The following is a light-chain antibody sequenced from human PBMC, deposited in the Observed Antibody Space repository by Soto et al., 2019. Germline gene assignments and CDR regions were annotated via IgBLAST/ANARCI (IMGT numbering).Light chain of an antibody. CDR1: QSVSNNY. CDR3: QQYVHWPPGT. CDR2: GAS. J-gene: IGKJ1*01. V-gene: IGKV3-20*01. Sequence: EIVLTQSPGTLSLSPGERATLSCRASQSVSNNYLAWYQQKPGQAPRLLIYGASSRATGIPDRFSGSGSGTDFTLTISRLEPEDFAVYYCQQYVHWPPGTFGQGTKVDI.